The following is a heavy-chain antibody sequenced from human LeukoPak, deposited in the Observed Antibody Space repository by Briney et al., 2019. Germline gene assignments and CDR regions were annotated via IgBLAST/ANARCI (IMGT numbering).Heavy chain of an antibody. CDR3: ARDLAYGSSLRGAFDI. J-gene: IGHJ3*02. CDR1: GGSISSYY. Sequence: SETLSLTCTVSGGSISSYYWSWLRQPPGKGLEYIGFLYYTGNTNYNPSHKSRVTISVDTSKNQFSLKLSSVTAADTAVYYCARDLAYGSSLRGAFDIWGQGTMVIVSS. V-gene: IGHV4-59*01. D-gene: IGHD6-13*01. CDR2: LYYTGNT.